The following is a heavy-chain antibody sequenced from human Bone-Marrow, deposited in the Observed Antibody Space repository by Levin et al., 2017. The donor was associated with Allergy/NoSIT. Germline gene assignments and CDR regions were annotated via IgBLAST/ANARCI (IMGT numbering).Heavy chain of an antibody. D-gene: IGHD6-13*01. CDR1: GGTFSSYA. CDR2: IIPIFGTA. J-gene: IGHJ5*02. V-gene: IGHV1-69*06. CDR3: AKYSSSRGWFDP. Sequence: SVKVSCKASGGTFSSYAISWVRQAPGQGLEWMGGIIPIFGTANYAQKFQGRVTITADKSTSTAYMELSSLRSEDTAVYYCAKYSSSRGWFDPWGQGTLVTVSS.